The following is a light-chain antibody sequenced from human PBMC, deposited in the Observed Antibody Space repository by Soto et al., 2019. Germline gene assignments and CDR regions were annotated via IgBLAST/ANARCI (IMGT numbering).Light chain of an antibody. CDR3: LEDYSYTRT. J-gene: IGKJ1*01. Sequence: AIQMTQSPSSLSASVGDRVTITCRASQGIRNDLGWYQQRPGKAPKLLIYATSNLQTAAPSRFRSSASGTDFTLTISGLQPEDFATYYCLEDYSYTRTFGQGTKVESK. CDR1: QGIRND. CDR2: ATS. V-gene: IGKV1-6*01.